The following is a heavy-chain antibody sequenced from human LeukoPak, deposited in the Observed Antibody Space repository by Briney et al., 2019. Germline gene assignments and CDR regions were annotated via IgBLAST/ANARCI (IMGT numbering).Heavy chain of an antibody. CDR1: GYSISSSYY. CDR2: IYYSGST. D-gene: IGHD1-26*01. Sequence: SETLSLTCTVSGYSISSSYYWSWIRQPPGKGLEWIGYIYYSGSTNYNPSLKSRVTISVDTSKNQFSLKLSSVTAADTAVYYCARAKWELPYFDYWGQGTLVTVSS. CDR3: ARAKWELPYFDY. V-gene: IGHV4-61*01. J-gene: IGHJ4*02.